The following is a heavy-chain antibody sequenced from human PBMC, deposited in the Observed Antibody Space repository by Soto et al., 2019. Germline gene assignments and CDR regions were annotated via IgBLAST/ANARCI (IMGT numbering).Heavy chain of an antibody. CDR3: ARVARSAGDIVVVVDYFDY. J-gene: IGHJ4*02. CDR2: IYYSGST. Sequence: SETLSLTCTVSGGSISSYYWSWIRQPPGKGLEWIGYIYYSGSTNYNPSLKSRVTISVDTSKNQFSLKLSSVTAADTAVYYCARVARSAGDIVVVVDYFDYWGQGTLVTVSS. CDR1: GGSISSYY. V-gene: IGHV4-59*01. D-gene: IGHD2-15*01.